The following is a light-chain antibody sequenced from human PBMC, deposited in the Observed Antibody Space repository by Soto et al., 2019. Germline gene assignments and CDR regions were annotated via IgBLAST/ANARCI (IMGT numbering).Light chain of an antibody. J-gene: IGKJ1*01. V-gene: IGKV4-1*01. CDR3: QQYHSAPQS. Sequence: DIVMTQSPDSLAVSLGERATINCKSSQSVLYSPNNKNYLAWYQQKPGQPTKLLIYWASTRESGVPDRFSGSGSGTDFTLTISSLQAEDVAIYYCQQYHSAPQSFGQGTKVEIK. CDR1: QSVLYSPNNKNY. CDR2: WAS.